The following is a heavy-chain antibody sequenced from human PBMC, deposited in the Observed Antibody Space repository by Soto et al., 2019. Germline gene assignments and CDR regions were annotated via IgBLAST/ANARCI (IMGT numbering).Heavy chain of an antibody. V-gene: IGHV3-11*01. D-gene: IGHD2-8*01. CDR1: GFTFSDFH. Sequence: QVQLVESGGGLVKPGGSLRLSCAASGFTFSDFHMSWIRQAPGKGLEWVSYITSGSTIYYADSVKGRFTISRDNAKNSLYLQMNSLRAEDTAVYYCATGGETKTGIQHWGQGTLVTVSS. CDR2: ITSGSTI. J-gene: IGHJ1*01. CDR3: ATGGETKTGIQH.